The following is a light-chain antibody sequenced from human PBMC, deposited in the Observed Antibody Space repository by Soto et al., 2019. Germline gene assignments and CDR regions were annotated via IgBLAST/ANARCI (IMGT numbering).Light chain of an antibody. Sequence: EIVLTQSPGTLSLSPGERSTLSCRAGQSVSTYLDWYQQKPGQAPSLLIYDASTRVTGIPDRIPGSGSGTDFTLTISSLQHEDFAVYYCQQRSNRPITFGQGTRLE. CDR1: QSVSTY. J-gene: IGKJ5*01. V-gene: IGKV3-11*01. CDR2: DAS. CDR3: QQRSNRPIT.